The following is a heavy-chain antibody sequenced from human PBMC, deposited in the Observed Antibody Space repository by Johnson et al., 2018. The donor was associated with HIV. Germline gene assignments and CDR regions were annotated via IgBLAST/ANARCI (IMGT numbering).Heavy chain of an antibody. CDR3: AKMSRGRQDAFDI. CDR2: ISWNSGSI. CDR1: GFTFDDYA. V-gene: IGHV3-9*01. J-gene: IGHJ3*02. Sequence: VQLVESGGGLVQPGRSLRLSCAASGFTFDDYAMHWVRQAPGKGLEWVSGISWNSGSIGYADSVKGRFTISRDNSKNTLYVQMNSLRVEDTAVYYCAKMSRGRQDAFDIWGQGAMVSVSA. D-gene: IGHD3-16*01.